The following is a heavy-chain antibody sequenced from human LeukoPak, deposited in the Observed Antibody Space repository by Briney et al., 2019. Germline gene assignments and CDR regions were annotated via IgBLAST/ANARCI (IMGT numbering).Heavy chain of an antibody. CDR1: GYTFTSYG. V-gene: IGHV1-18*01. Sequence: ASVKVSCKAPGYTFTSYGISWVRQAPGQGLEWMGWISAYNGNTNYAQKLQGRVTMTTDTSTSTAYMELRSLRSDDTAVYYCAREEWELHAFDIWGQGTMVTVSS. J-gene: IGHJ3*02. CDR2: ISAYNGNT. CDR3: AREEWELHAFDI. D-gene: IGHD1-26*01.